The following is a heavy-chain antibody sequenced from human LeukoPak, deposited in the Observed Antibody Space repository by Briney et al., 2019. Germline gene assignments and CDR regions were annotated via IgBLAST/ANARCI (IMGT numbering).Heavy chain of an antibody. CDR2: IDNSGTYI. Sequence: GGSLRLSCAASGFTFSSYWMHWVRQAPGKGLEWVSSIDNSGTYIYYADSVKGRFTISRDNSKNSLYLQMNSLRAEDTAVYYCASANPILLDYYYYYYMDVWGKGTTVTVSS. CDR3: ASANPILLDYYYYYYMDV. D-gene: IGHD3-3*01. J-gene: IGHJ6*03. V-gene: IGHV3-21*01. CDR1: GFTFSSYW.